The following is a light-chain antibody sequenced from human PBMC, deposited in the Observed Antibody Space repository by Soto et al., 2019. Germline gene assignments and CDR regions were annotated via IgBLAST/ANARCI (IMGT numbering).Light chain of an antibody. J-gene: IGKJ5*01. Sequence: EIVSTQSPATLSVSPGERATLSCRASQTILSNLAWYQQKPGQAPRLLIYGASTRATGIPARFSGSASGTEFTLNIRRLQYEDFAVYYCKQYNNWKITVGQGKRREIK. CDR3: KQYNNWKIT. CDR2: GAS. CDR1: QTILSN. V-gene: IGKV3-15*01.